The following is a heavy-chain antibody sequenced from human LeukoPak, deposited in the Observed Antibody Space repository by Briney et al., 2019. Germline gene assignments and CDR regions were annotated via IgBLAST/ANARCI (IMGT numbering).Heavy chain of an antibody. J-gene: IGHJ4*02. CDR2: ISKDGSDK. CDR3: ARDYWWNYDY. D-gene: IGHD1-7*01. V-gene: IGHV3-30-3*01. Sequence: GGSLRLSCAASGFTFSDYAMHWVRQVPGKGLEWVAVISKDGSDKYYPGSVRGRFTISRDNSKNTIYLQMDSLRAEDTAIYYCARDYWWNYDYWGQGTLVTVSS. CDR1: GFTFSDYA.